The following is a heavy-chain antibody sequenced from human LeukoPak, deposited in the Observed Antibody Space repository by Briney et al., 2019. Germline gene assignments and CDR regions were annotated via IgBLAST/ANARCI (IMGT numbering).Heavy chain of an antibody. D-gene: IGHD6-19*01. CDR1: GFTFSDYY. Sequence: GGSLRLSCAASGFTFSDYYMSWIRQAPGKGLEWVSYISSSGSTIYYADSVKGRFTISRDNAKNSLYLQMNSLRAEDTAVYYCAKESSIAVAAPHDYWGQETLVTVSS. J-gene: IGHJ4*02. CDR3: AKESSIAVAAPHDY. V-gene: IGHV3-11*04. CDR2: ISSSGSTI.